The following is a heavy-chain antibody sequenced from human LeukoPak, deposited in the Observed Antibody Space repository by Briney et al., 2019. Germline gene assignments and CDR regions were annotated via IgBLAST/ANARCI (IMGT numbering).Heavy chain of an antibody. CDR3: ARGLSLNA. CDR2: INTNTGNP. Sequence: ASVKVSCKASGYTFSTYAINWVRQAPGQGLEWMGWINTNTGNPTYGQGFTGRFVFSLDTSVSTAYLQISSLKAEDTAVHYCARGLSLNAWGQGTLVTVSS. V-gene: IGHV7-4-1*02. J-gene: IGHJ5*02. CDR1: GYTFSTYA.